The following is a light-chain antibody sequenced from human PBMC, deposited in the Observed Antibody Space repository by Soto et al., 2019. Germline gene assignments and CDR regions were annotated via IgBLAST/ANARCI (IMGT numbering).Light chain of an antibody. V-gene: IGKV3-20*01. J-gene: IGKJ4*01. CDR2: DAS. Sequence: LVTQSPSTLSLSPGERATLSCRASQTVRNNYLAWYQQKPGQAPRLLIYDASSRATGIPDRFSGGGSGTDFTLTISRLEPEDFAVYYCQQFSSYPLTFGGVAIVDIK. CDR3: QQFSSYPLT. CDR1: QTVRNNY.